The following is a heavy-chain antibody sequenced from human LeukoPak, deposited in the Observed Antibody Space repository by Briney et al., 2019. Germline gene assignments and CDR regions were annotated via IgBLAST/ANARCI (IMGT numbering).Heavy chain of an antibody. CDR3: ARVARCTSCFDVDY. J-gene: IGHJ4*02. CDR2: INYSGTT. Sequence: SETLSLTCTVSGDSISSDNCYWAWLRQSPGKGLEWIASINYSGTTYYNPSLNSRVTISVDTSKNRFSLKLSSVTAADTAVYYCARVARCTSCFDVDYWGQGTLVTVSS. D-gene: IGHD2-2*01. CDR1: GDSISSDNCY. V-gene: IGHV4-39*07.